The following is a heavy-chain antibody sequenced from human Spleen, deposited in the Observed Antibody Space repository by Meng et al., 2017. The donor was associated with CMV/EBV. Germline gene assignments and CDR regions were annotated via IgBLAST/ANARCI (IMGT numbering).Heavy chain of an antibody. D-gene: IGHD2-2*01. J-gene: IGHJ5*02. CDR2: ISAYNGDT. CDR3: ARDLQYCGSTSCYDDCFDP. CDR1: TFTDYG. Sequence: TFTDYGIGWLRQAPGQGLEWMGWISAYNGDTNYARNLRGRVTMTTDTSTTTAYMELRSLRSDDTAVYYCARDLQYCGSTSCYDDCFDPWAREPWSPSPQ. V-gene: IGHV1-18*01.